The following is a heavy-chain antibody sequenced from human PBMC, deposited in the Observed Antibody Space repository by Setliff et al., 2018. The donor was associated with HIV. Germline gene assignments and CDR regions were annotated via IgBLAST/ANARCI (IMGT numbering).Heavy chain of an antibody. D-gene: IGHD3-10*01. Sequence: SETLSLTCTVSGGSISSGGYYWSWIRQHPGKGLEWIGYIYYSGSTYYNPSLKSRLTMSVDPSKNQFSLRLNSVTAADTAVYYCAREGARHYGSGRYHSWFDPWGQGTQVTVSS. CDR1: GGSISSGGYY. V-gene: IGHV4-31*03. J-gene: IGHJ5*02. CDR3: AREGARHYGSGRYHSWFDP. CDR2: IYYSGST.